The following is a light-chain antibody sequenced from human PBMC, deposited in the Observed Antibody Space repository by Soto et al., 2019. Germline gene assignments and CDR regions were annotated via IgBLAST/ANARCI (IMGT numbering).Light chain of an antibody. V-gene: IGLV2-14*02. Sequence: QSALTQPASVSGSPGQSITISCTGTSSDVGTYYLVSWYQQHPGKVPKVMIYEGTKRPSGVSDRFSGSKSGNTASLAIAGLQADDEADYYCQSYDPTLRTSLFGGGTQLTVL. J-gene: IGLJ2*01. CDR2: EGT. CDR3: QSYDPTLRTSL. CDR1: SSDVGTYYL.